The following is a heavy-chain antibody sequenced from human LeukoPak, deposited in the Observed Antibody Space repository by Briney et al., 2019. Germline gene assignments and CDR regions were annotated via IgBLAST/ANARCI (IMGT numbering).Heavy chain of an antibody. CDR1: GGTFSSYA. Sequence: GASVKVSCKASGGTFSSYAISWVRQAPGQGLEWMGGIIPIFGTANYAQKFQGRVTITADESTSTADMELSSLRSEDTAVYYCARSRYYYYYMDVWGKGTTVTVSS. J-gene: IGHJ6*03. V-gene: IGHV1-69*13. CDR2: IIPIFGTA. CDR3: ARSRYYYYYMDV.